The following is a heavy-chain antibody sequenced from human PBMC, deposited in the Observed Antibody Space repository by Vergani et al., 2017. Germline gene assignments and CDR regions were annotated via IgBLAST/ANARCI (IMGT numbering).Heavy chain of an antibody. CDR1: GYSFTSYW. D-gene: IGHD1-1*01. CDR2: IYPGDSDT. CDR3: ARHKLHERSYYYYYGMDV. V-gene: IGHV5-51*01. Sequence: EVQLVQSGAEVKKPGESLKISCKGSGYSFTSYWIGWVRQMPGKGLEWMGIIYPGDSDTRYSPSFQGQVTISADKSISTAYLQWSSLKASDTAMYYCARHKLHERSYYYYYGMDVWGQGTTVTVSS. J-gene: IGHJ6*02.